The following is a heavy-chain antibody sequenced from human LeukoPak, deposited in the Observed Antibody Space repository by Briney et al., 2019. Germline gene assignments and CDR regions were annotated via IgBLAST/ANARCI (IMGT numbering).Heavy chain of an antibody. V-gene: IGHV3-30*18. CDR3: AKDQRAYCGGDCPLYFDY. CDR2: ISYDGSNK. Sequence: GGSLRLSCAASGFTFSSYGMHWVRQAPGKGLEWVAVISYDGSNKYYADSVKGRFTISRDNSKNTLYLQMNSLRAEDTAVYYCAKDQRAYCGGDCPLYFDYWGQGTLVTVSS. D-gene: IGHD2-21*02. CDR1: GFTFSSYG. J-gene: IGHJ4*02.